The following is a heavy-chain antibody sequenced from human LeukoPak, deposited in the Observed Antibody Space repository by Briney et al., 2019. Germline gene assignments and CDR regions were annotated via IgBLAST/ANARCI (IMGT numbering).Heavy chain of an antibody. D-gene: IGHD6-13*01. CDR1: RFSFSNHS. CDR3: ARDFYSSSWYWFDP. V-gene: IGHV3-48*01. CDR2: ISNSGSAK. Sequence: GGSLRLSCAASRFSFSNHSMNWVRKAPGKGLEWVPYISNSGSAKYYAASVKGRFTISRDNGKNSLYLQMNSLRAEDTAVYYCARDFYSSSWYWFDPWGQGTLVTVSS. J-gene: IGHJ5*02.